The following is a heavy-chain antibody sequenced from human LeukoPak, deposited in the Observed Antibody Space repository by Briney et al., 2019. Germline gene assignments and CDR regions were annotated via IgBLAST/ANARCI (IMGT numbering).Heavy chain of an antibody. V-gene: IGHV3-7*03. CDR3: GISMYYYNSGSCYLWFDT. CDR2: IKRDGSEK. D-gene: IGHD3-10*01. Sequence: PGGSLRLSCGVSGFTFSNYRMTWVRQAPGKGLEWVANIKRDGSEKYYVDSVKGRFTISRDNPKNSLYLQMNSLRAEDTAVYYCGISMYYYNSGSCYLWFDTWGPGTLVTVSS. J-gene: IGHJ5*02. CDR1: GFTFSNYR.